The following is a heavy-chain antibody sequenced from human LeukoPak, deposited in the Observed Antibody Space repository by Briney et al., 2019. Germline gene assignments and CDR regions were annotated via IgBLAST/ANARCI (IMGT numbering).Heavy chain of an antibody. CDR1: GGSISTTNW. D-gene: IGHD2-8*01. V-gene: IGHV4-4*02. CDR3: SRENGAVSPFGF. Sequence: SETLSLTCGVSGGSISTTNWWGWVRQPPGQGLEWIGEISLSGLTNYSPSLNSRVTMTLDKPKNQLSLNLSSVTAADTAVYYCSRENGAVSPFGFWVQGTLVTVPS. CDR2: ISLSGLT. J-gene: IGHJ4*02.